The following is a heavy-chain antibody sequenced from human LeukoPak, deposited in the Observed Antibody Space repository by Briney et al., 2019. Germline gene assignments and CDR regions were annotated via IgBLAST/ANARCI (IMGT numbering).Heavy chain of an antibody. CDR2: ISSSSYI. V-gene: IGHV3-21*01. J-gene: IGHJ4*02. D-gene: IGHD1-1*01. CDR3: ARAERGYFDY. CDR1: EFTFSSYA. Sequence: GGSLRLSCAASEFTFSSYAMSWVRQAPGKGLEWVSSISSSSYIYYADSVKGRFTISRDNAKNSLYLQMNSLRAEDTAVYYCARAERGYFDYWGQGTLVTVSS.